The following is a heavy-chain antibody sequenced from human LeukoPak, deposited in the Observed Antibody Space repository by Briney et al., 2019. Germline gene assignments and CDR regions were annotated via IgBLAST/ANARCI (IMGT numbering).Heavy chain of an antibody. Sequence: SETLSLTCAVYGGSFSGYYWSWIRQPPGKGLEWIGEINQSGSTNYNPSLKSRVTISVDTSKNQFSLKLSSVTAADTAVYYCARHLASQFDYWGQGTLVTVSS. J-gene: IGHJ4*02. D-gene: IGHD1-26*01. CDR3: ARHLASQFDY. V-gene: IGHV4-34*01. CDR2: INQSGST. CDR1: GGSFSGYY.